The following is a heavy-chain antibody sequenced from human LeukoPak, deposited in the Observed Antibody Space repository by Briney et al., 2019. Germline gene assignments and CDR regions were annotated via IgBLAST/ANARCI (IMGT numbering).Heavy chain of an antibody. CDR3: ARDRVGRLKYYFDY. V-gene: IGHV3-21*01. CDR2: ISSSSSYI. J-gene: IGHJ4*02. Sequence: GGSLRLSCAASGFTFSSYSMNWVRQAPGKGLEWVSSISSSSSYIYYADSVKGRFTISRDNAKNSLYLQMNSLRAEDTAVYYCARDRVGRLKYYFDYWGQGTLVTVSS. CDR1: GFTFSSYS. D-gene: IGHD3-16*01.